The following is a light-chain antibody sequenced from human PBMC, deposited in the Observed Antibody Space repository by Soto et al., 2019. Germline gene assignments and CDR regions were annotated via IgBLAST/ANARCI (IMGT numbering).Light chain of an antibody. J-gene: IGKJ4*01. CDR3: QQGYSVHALT. CDR1: QTISSW. Sequence: DIQMTQSPSTLSGSVGDRVTITCRASQTISSWLAWYQQKPGKAPKLLIYKASTLKSGVPSRFSGSGSGTEFTLTISSLQPDDFATYYCQQGYSVHALTFGGGTKVE. CDR2: KAS. V-gene: IGKV1-5*03.